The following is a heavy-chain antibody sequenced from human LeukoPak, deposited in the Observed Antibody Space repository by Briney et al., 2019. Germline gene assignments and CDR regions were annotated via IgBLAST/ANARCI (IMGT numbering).Heavy chain of an antibody. Sequence: SVKVSCKASGGTFSSYTISWVRQAPGQGLEWMGRIIPILGIANYAQKFQGRVTITADKSTSTAYMELSSPRSEDTAVYYCASTQGQLYDYYYYGMDVWGQGTTVTVSS. V-gene: IGHV1-69*02. CDR3: ASTQGQLYDYYYYGMDV. CDR1: GGTFSSYT. J-gene: IGHJ6*02. D-gene: IGHD2-2*01. CDR2: IIPILGIA.